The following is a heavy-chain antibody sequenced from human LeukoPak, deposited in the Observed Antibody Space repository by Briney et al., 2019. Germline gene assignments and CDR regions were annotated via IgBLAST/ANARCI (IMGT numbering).Heavy chain of an antibody. D-gene: IGHD2-8*01. J-gene: IGHJ5*02. V-gene: IGHV1-69*13. Sequence: SVTVSCMASGGTFSSYAISWVRQAPGQGLEWMGGIIPIFGTANYAQKFQGRVTITADESTSTAYMELSSLRSEDTAVYYCARGYCTNGVCGWFDPWGQGTLVTVSS. CDR3: ARGYCTNGVCGWFDP. CDR2: IIPIFGTA. CDR1: GGTFSSYA.